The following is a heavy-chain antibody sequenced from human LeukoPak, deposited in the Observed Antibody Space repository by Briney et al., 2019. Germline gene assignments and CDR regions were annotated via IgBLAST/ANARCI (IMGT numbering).Heavy chain of an antibody. CDR2: SGST. V-gene: IGHV4-59*01. D-gene: IGHD1-1*01. J-gene: IGHJ3*02. CDR3: ARDGWKNAFDI. CDR1: GDSISYYY. Sequence: SETLSLTCTVSGDSISYYYWSWIRQPPGKGLEWIGYSGSTNYNPSLKSRVTISVDTSKNQFSLKLSSVTAADTAVYYCARDGWKNAFDIWGQGTMVTVSS.